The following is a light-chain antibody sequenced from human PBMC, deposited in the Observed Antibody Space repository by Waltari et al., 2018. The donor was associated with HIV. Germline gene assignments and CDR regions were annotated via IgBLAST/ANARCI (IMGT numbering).Light chain of an antibody. CDR2: KDS. V-gene: IGLV3-27*01. CDR1: VVAQQD. J-gene: IGLJ3*02. Sequence: SYEPTQPSSVSVSPGQTARIPCTGDVVAQQDARWLQQKPGRAALLVIYKDSERPSGIPERFSGSSSGTTVTLTISGAQVEDEADYYCYSAADNIGVFGGGTKLTVL. CDR3: YSAADNIGV.